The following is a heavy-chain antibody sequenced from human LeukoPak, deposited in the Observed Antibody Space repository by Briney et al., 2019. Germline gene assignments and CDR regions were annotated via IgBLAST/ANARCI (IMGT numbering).Heavy chain of an antibody. CDR2: IYYSGST. CDR1: GGSISSYY. J-gene: IGHJ5*02. CDR3: ARRLAAAGTEGPWFDP. D-gene: IGHD6-13*01. V-gene: IGHV4-59*01. Sequence: SETLSLTCTVSGGSISSYYWSWIRQPPGKGLEWIGYIYYSGSTNYNPSLKSRATISVDTSKNQFSLKLRSVTAADTAVYYCARRLAAAGTEGPWFDPWGQGTLVTVSS.